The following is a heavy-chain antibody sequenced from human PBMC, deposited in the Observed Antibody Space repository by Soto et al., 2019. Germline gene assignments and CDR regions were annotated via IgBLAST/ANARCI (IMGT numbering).Heavy chain of an antibody. J-gene: IGHJ2*01. CDR1: GFTFSSYG. Sequence: QVQPVESGGGVVQPGRSLRLSCAASGFTFSSYGMHWVRQAPGKGLEWVAVIWYDGSNKYYADSVKGRFTISRDKXXNTMYLQMNSLRAEDTAGYYCARVEYGGNSWYFDLWGRGTLVTVSS. CDR3: ARVEYGGNSWYFDL. D-gene: IGHD2-21*02. V-gene: IGHV3-33*01. CDR2: IWYDGSNK.